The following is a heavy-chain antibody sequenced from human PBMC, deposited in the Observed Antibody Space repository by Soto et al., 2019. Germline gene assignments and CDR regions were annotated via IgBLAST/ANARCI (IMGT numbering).Heavy chain of an antibody. CDR2: IYYSGST. V-gene: IGHV4-39*01. CDR1: GGSISSSSYY. D-gene: IGHD4-17*01. J-gene: IGHJ4*02. CDR3: ARTMTTVTIPSDS. Sequence: SETLSLTCTVSGGSISSSSYYWGWIRQPPGKGLEWIGSIYYSGSTYYNPSLKSRVTISVDTSKNQFSLKLSSVTAADTAVYSCARTMTTVTIPSDSRGQGTLVTVSS.